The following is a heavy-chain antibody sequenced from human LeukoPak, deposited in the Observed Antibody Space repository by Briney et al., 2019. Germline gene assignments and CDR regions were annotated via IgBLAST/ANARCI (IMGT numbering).Heavy chain of an antibody. CDR1: GGSISSYY. CDR2: IYYSGST. J-gene: IGHJ2*01. D-gene: IGHD3-9*01. Sequence: SETLSLTCTVSGGSISSYYWSWLRQPPGKGLEWIGYIYYSGSTNYNPSLKSRVTISVDTSKNQFSLKLSSVTAADTAVYYCARDNYYDILTGYKPSGYFDLWGRGTLVTVSS. V-gene: IGHV4-59*01. CDR3: ARDNYYDILTGYKPSGYFDL.